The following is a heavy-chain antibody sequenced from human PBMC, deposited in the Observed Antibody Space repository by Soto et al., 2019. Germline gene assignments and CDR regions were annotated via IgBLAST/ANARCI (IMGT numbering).Heavy chain of an antibody. Sequence: GGSLRLSCAASGFTFSSYGMHWVRQAPGKGLEWVAVIWYDGSNKYYADSVKGRFTISRDNSKNTLYLQMNSLRAEDTAVYYCARGGDIVVVPAAHPFDIWGQGTMVTVSS. CDR2: IWYDGSNK. CDR1: GFTFSSYG. J-gene: IGHJ3*02. V-gene: IGHV3-33*01. D-gene: IGHD2-2*01. CDR3: ARGGDIVVVPAAHPFDI.